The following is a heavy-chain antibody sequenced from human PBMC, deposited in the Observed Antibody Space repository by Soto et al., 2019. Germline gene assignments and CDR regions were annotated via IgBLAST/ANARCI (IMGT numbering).Heavy chain of an antibody. CDR3: LASLAASGLNWLDP. J-gene: IGHJ5*02. D-gene: IGHD6-13*01. CDR1: GGSISEKY. CDR2: IFANGHT. Sequence: SETLSLTCIVSGGSISEKYWNWVRQPPGQGLEWIGLIFANGHTDYNPSLKSRVTMSVDASKNQFSLRLTSMTAADTAVYYCLASLAASGLNWLDPWGRGTLVTVSS. V-gene: IGHV4-4*07.